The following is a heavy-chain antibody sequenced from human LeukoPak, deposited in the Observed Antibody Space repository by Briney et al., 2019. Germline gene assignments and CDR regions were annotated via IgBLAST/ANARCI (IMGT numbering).Heavy chain of an antibody. D-gene: IGHD5-18*01. V-gene: IGHV3-21*01. Sequence: PGRSLRLSCAASGFTFSSYSMNWVRQAPGKGLEWVSSISSSSSYIYYADSVKGRFTISRDNAKNSLYLQMNSLRAEDTAVYYCARDVVRGVPGYSYDGARSWGQGTLVTVSS. CDR2: ISSSSSYI. J-gene: IGHJ4*02. CDR1: GFTFSSYS. CDR3: ARDVVRGVPGYSYDGARS.